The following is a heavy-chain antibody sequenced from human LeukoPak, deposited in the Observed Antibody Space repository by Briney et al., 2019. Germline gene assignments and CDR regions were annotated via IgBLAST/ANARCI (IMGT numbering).Heavy chain of an antibody. V-gene: IGHV1-69*05. J-gene: IGHJ6*03. Sequence: SVKVSCKASGGTFSSYAISWVRQAPGQGLEWMGGIIPIFGTANYAQKFQGRVTITTDESTSTAYMELSSLRSEDTAVYYCARDPGIVAAAGTARLDHYYYMDVWGKGTTVTVSS. D-gene: IGHD6-13*01. CDR2: IIPIFGTA. CDR1: GGTFSSYA. CDR3: ARDPGIVAAAGTARLDHYYYMDV.